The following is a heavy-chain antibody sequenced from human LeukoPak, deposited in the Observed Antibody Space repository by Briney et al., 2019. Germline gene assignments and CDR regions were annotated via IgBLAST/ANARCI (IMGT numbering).Heavy chain of an antibody. Sequence: ASVKVSCKASGGTFSSYAISWVRQAPGQGLEWMGWISAYNGNTNYAQKLQGRVTMTTDTSTSTAYMELRSLRSDDTAVYYCARDEFGDIDYWGQRTLVTVSS. CDR3: ARDEFGDIDY. CDR1: GGTFSSYA. J-gene: IGHJ4*02. CDR2: ISAYNGNT. D-gene: IGHD3-10*01. V-gene: IGHV1-18*01.